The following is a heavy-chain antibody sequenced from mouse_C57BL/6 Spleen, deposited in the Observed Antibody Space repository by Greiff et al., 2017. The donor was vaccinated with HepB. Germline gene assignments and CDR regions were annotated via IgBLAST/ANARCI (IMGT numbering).Heavy chain of an antibody. CDR2: IDPSDSYT. D-gene: IGHD1-1*01. CDR1: GYTFTSYW. V-gene: IGHV1-59*01. Sequence: VQLQQPGAELVRPGTSVKLSCKASGYTFTSYWMHWVKQRPGQGLEWIGVIDPSDSYTNYNQKFKGKATLTVDTSSSTAYMQLSSLTSEDSAVYYCAREGYYGSSPWFAYWGQGTLVTVSA. CDR3: AREGYYGSSPWFAY. J-gene: IGHJ3*01.